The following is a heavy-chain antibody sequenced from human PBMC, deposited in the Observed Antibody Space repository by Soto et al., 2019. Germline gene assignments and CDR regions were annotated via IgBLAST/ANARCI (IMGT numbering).Heavy chain of an antibody. CDR3: ARVLGYCSSTSCYTYYFDY. V-gene: IGHV3-7*01. J-gene: IGHJ4*02. D-gene: IGHD2-2*02. CDR1: GFTFSSYW. Sequence: EVQLVESGGGLVQPGGSLRLSCAASGFTFSSYWMSWVRQAPGKGLAWVANIKQDGSEKYYVDSVKGRFTISRDNAKNSLYLQMNSLRAEDTAVYYCARVLGYCSSTSCYTYYFDYWGQGTLVTVSS. CDR2: IKQDGSEK.